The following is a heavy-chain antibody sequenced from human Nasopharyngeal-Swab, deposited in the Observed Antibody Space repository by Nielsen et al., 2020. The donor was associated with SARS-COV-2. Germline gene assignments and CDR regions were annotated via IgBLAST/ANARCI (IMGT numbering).Heavy chain of an antibody. Sequence: SVKVSCKASGYTFTSYGISWVRQAPGQGLEWMGGIIPIFGTANYAQKFQGRVTITADESTSTAYMELSSLRSEDTAVYYCARLLLWFGELLSRTYYYYGMDVWGQGTTVTVSS. V-gene: IGHV1-69*13. D-gene: IGHD3-10*01. CDR2: IIPIFGTA. J-gene: IGHJ6*02. CDR1: GYTFTSYG. CDR3: ARLLLWFGELLSRTYYYYGMDV.